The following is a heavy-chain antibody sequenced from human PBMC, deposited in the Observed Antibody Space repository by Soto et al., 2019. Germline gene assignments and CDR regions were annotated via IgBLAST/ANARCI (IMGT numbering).Heavy chain of an antibody. V-gene: IGHV3-30*18. D-gene: IGHD3-10*01. CDR1: GITFSNYG. J-gene: IGHJ6*02. CDR2: ISYDGSKK. Sequence: PGGSLRLSCAASGITFSNYGVHWVRQAPGKGLEWVAVISYDGSKKDYADSVKGRFTISRDNSKNTLHLEMNSLRAEDTAVYYCAQDLGHGDYYYYGMDVWGQGTTVTVSS. CDR3: AQDLGHGDYYYYGMDV.